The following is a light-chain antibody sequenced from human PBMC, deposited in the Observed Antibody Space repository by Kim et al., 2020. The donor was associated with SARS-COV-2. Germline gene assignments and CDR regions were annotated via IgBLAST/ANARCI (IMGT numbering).Light chain of an antibody. CDR1: QSVSSSY. Sequence: EIVLTQSPGTLSLSPGERATLSCRASQSVSSSYLAWYQQKPSQAPRLLIYGASSRATGIPDRFSGSGSGTDFTLTISRLEPEDFAVYYCQQYCSTRPYTYGQETKLEI. CDR3: QQYCSTRPYT. J-gene: IGKJ2*01. V-gene: IGKV3-20*01. CDR2: GAS.